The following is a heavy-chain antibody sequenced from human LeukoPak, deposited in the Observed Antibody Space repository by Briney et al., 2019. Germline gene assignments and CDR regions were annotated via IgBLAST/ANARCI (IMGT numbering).Heavy chain of an antibody. CDR1: GGSISSYY. CDR2: IYYSGST. Sequence: SETLSLTCTVSGGSISSYYWSWIRQPPGKGLGWIGYIYYSGSTNYNPSLKSRVTISVDTSKNQFSLKLSSVTAADTAVYYCARHEYAVASFDPWGQGTLVTVSS. J-gene: IGHJ5*02. V-gene: IGHV4-59*08. CDR3: ARHEYAVASFDP. D-gene: IGHD6-19*01.